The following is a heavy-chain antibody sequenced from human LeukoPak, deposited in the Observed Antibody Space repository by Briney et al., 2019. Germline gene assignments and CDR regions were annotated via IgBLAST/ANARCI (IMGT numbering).Heavy chain of an antibody. D-gene: IGHD3-22*01. CDR1: GDSINSYY. V-gene: IGHV4-59*12. J-gene: IGHJ4*02. CDR2: MYYSGST. Sequence: SETLSLTCTVSGDSINSYYWSWIRQHPGKGLEWIGYMYYSGSTYYNPSLKSRVTISVDTSKNQFSLKLSSVTAADTAVYYCARDSSGYLDYWGQGTLVTVSS. CDR3: ARDSSGYLDY.